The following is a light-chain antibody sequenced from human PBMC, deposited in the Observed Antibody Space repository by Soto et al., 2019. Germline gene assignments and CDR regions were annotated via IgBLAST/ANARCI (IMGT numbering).Light chain of an antibody. V-gene: IGKV3-15*01. CDR2: SAS. J-gene: IGKJ4*01. Sequence: EVVMTQSPATLSVSPGERATLSCRASQFVSTNLAWYQQKPGQAPRLLIYSASTRATGIPARFSGSGSGTECTLTISSLQSEDSAGYYCQQFNNWPPLTFGGGTKVEIK. CDR3: QQFNNWPPLT. CDR1: QFVSTN.